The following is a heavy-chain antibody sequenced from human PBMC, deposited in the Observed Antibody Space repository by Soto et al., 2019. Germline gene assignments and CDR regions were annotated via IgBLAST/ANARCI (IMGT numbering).Heavy chain of an antibody. Sequence: GGSLRLSCAASGFTFSSYGMHWVRQAPGKGLEWVAVIWYDGGNKYYADSVKGRFTISRDNSKNTLYLQMNSLRAEDTAVYYCARPKTDYYDSSGYYYDYYGMDVWGQGTTVTVSS. CDR1: GFTFSSYG. D-gene: IGHD3-22*01. J-gene: IGHJ6*02. CDR3: ARPKTDYYDSSGYYYDYYGMDV. CDR2: IWYDGGNK. V-gene: IGHV3-33*01.